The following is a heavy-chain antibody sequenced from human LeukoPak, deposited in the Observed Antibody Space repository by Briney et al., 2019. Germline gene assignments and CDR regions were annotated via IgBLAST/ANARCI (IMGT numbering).Heavy chain of an antibody. CDR1: GGSISSSNW. Sequence: TSGTLSLTCAVSGGSISSSNWWRWVRQPPGKGLEWIGEIYHSGSTNYNPSLKSRVTISVDKSKNQFSLKLSSVTAADTAVYYCARSGVAGLGYYYYMDVWGKGTTVTVSS. CDR3: ARSGVAGLGYYYYMDV. J-gene: IGHJ6*03. D-gene: IGHD1-26*01. V-gene: IGHV4-4*02. CDR2: IYHSGST.